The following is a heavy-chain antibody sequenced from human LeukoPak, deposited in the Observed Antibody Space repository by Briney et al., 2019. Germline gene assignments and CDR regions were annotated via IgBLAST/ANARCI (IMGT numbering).Heavy chain of an antibody. V-gene: IGHV4-59*01. CDR2: IYYSGST. J-gene: IGHJ4*02. Sequence: SETLSLTCTVSGGSISSYYWSWIRQPPGKGLEWIGYIYYSGSTNYNPSLKSRVTISVDTSKNQFSLKLSSVTAADTAVYYCARGGYGGNPGFGYWGQGTLVTVSS. D-gene: IGHD4-23*01. CDR1: GGSISSYY. CDR3: ARGGYGGNPGFGY.